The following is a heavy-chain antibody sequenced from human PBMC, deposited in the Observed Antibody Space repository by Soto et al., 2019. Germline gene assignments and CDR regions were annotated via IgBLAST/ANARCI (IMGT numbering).Heavy chain of an antibody. CDR3: ARASPLSTVSTYYVYGMDV. CDR2: TRNKANSHTT. Sequence: GGSLRLSCAASGFTFSDHYMDWVRQAPGKGLEWVGRTRNKANSHTTEYAASVKGRFTISRDDSKNSLYLQMNSLKTEDTAVYYCARASPLSTVSTYYVYGMDVWGQGTTVTVSS. J-gene: IGHJ6*02. D-gene: IGHD4-17*01. CDR1: GFTFSDHY. V-gene: IGHV3-72*01.